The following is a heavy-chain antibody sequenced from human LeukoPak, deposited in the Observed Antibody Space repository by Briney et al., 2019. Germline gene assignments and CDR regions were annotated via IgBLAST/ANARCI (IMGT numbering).Heavy chain of an antibody. CDR2: ISYDGSNK. D-gene: IGHD7-27*01. CDR3: ARAPGGDDAFDI. J-gene: IGHJ3*02. CDR1: GFTFSSYA. V-gene: IGHV3-30*04. Sequence: PGGSLRLSCAASGFTFSSYAMHWVRQAPGKGLGWVAVISYDGSNKYYADSVKGRFTISRDNSKNTLYLQMNSLRAEDTAVYYCARAPGGDDAFDIWGQGTMVTVSS.